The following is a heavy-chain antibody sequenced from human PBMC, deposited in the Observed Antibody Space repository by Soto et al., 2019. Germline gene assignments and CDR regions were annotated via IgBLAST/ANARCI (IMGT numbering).Heavy chain of an antibody. J-gene: IGHJ4*02. CDR2: IRGRAYGRTT. Sequence: SFRGSFPGSGFTFGCYAMGCVRQAPGKVLELVGSIRGRAYGRTTEYAASVRRRVTISRDDSNNNPNLKMDMARTEDTAVYCCAXYRRTADMSDRAYWGQGT. V-gene: IGHV3-49*04. CDR3: AXYRRTADMSDRAY. CDR1: GFTFGCYA. D-gene: IGHD2-2*01.